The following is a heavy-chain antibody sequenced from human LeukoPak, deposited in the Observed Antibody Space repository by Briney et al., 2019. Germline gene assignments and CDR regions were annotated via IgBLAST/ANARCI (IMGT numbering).Heavy chain of an antibody. CDR2: INPNSGGT. V-gene: IGHV1-2*02. D-gene: IGHD4-17*01. CDR1: GYTFTGYY. J-gene: IGHJ4*02. CDR3: AREEPYGDNPHLDY. Sequence: ASVKVSCKASGYTFTGYYMHWVRQAPGQGLEWMGWINPNSGGTNYAQKFQGRVTMTRDTSISTAYMKLSRLRSDDTAVYYCAREEPYGDNPHLDYWGQGTLVTVSS.